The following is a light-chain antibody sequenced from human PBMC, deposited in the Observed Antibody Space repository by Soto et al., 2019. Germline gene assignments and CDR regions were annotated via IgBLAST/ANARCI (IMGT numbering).Light chain of an antibody. V-gene: IGKV1-9*01. J-gene: IGKJ4*01. CDR3: QQLNSYPLT. CDR1: HDISNH. CDR2: TTF. Sequence: DIQLTQSPSFVSASVGDRVTITCRASHDISNHLAWHQQKPGQAPKVLMYTTFTLQSGVPPRFSGSGFGTEFTLTISSLRPEDSATYYCQQLNSYPLTFGGGTRVEI.